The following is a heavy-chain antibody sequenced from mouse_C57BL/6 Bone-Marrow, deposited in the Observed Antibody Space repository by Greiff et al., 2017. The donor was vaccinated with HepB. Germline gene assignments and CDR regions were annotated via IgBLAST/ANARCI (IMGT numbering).Heavy chain of an antibody. D-gene: IGHD2-4*01. Sequence: QVQLQQSGAELARPGASVKLSCKASGYTFTSYGISWVKQRTGQGLEWIGEIYPRSGNTYYNEKFKGKATLTADKSSSTAYMELRSLTSEDSAVYLCARRGVYYDYGGFDYWGQGTTLTVSS. CDR3: ARRGVYYDYGGFDY. CDR1: GYTFTSYG. CDR2: IYPRSGNT. J-gene: IGHJ2*01. V-gene: IGHV1-81*01.